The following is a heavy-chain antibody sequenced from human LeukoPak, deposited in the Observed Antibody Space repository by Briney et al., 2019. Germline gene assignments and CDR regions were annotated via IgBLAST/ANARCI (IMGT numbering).Heavy chain of an antibody. J-gene: IGHJ5*01. Sequence: GESLKTSCKGSGYTFTKDWNGWGRQTPDKGLEWMAIIYPGDSDIIYSPSFQGQVSISVDKSSSTAYLQWSSLKASDTAMCYCAIWAPVYCSSTSCYTDSWGHGNLVTVSS. CDR2: IYPGDSDI. CDR1: GYTFTKDW. V-gene: IGHV5-51*01. CDR3: AIWAPVYCSSTSCYTDS. D-gene: IGHD2-2*02.